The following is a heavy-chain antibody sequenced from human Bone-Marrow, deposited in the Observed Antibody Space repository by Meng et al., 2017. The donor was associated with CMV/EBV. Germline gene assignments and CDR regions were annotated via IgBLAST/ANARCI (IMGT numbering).Heavy chain of an antibody. V-gene: IGHV3-43*01. Sequence: GESLKISCAVSGFIFDDYTMHWVRQAPGKGLEWVSLISWDGGSTYYADSVKGRFTISRDNAKNSLYLQMNSLRAEDTAVYYCARVQGQQLVTYYYYGMDVWGQGTTVTVSS. J-gene: IGHJ6*02. CDR1: GFIFDDYT. CDR2: ISWDGGST. CDR3: ARVQGQQLVTYYYYGMDV. D-gene: IGHD6-13*01.